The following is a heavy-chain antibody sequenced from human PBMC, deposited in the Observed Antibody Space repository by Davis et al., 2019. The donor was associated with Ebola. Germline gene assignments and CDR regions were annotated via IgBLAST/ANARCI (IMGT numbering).Heavy chain of an antibody. CDR1: GGSVSGYY. CDR2: IYTSGST. V-gene: IGHV4-4*07. CDR3: ARECGGDCYRSFDY. D-gene: IGHD2-21*01. J-gene: IGHJ4*02. Sequence: PSETLSFTCTVSGGSVSGYYWSWIRQPAGKGLEWIGRIYTSGSTNYNSSLKSRVTMSVDTSKNQFSLKLSSVTAADTAVYYCARECGGDCYRSFDYWGQGTLVTVSS.